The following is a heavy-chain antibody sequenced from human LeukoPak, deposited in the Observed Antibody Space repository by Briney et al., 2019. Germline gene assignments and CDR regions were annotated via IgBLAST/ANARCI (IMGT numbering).Heavy chain of an antibody. CDR1: GASISTYY. V-gene: IGHV4-59*01. Sequence: PSETLSLTCTVSGASISTYYWSWIRQPPGKGLECIGYIYYSGSTNYNPSLKSRVTMSVDTSKNQLSLMLSSVTAADTAVYYCAIINTVWNAFDIWGQGTVVAVSS. CDR2: IYYSGST. CDR3: AIINTVWNAFDI. D-gene: IGHD1-1*01. J-gene: IGHJ3*02.